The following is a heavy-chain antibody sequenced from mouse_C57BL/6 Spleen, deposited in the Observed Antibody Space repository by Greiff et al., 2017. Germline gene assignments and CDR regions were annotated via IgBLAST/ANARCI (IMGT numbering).Heavy chain of an antibody. J-gene: IGHJ2*01. D-gene: IGHD1-1*01. V-gene: IGHV1-18*01. CDR2: INPNNGGT. CDR1: GYTFTDYN. Sequence: EVQLQQSGPELVKPGASVKIPCKASGYTFTDYNMDWVKQSHGKSLEWIGDINPNNGGTIYNQKFKGKATLTVDKSSSTAYMELRSLTSEDTAVYYCARNGGRGYGSSFDYWGQGTTLTVSS. CDR3: ARNGGRGYGSSFDY.